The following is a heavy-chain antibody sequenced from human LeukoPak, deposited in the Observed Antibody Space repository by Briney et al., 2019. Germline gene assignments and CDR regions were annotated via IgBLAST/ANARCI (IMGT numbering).Heavy chain of an antibody. CDR2: IMSDGRST. CDR3: AKDIFFEPLGYFDY. D-gene: IGHD1-14*01. CDR1: GFTFDDYA. V-gene: IGHV3-43D*04. Sequence: GGSLRLSCAASGFTFDDYAMHWVRQAPGRGLEWVSRIMSDGRSTYADSVKGRFTISRDNAKNSLYLQMNSLRAEDTALYYCAKDIFFEPLGYFDYWGQGTLVTVSS. J-gene: IGHJ4*02.